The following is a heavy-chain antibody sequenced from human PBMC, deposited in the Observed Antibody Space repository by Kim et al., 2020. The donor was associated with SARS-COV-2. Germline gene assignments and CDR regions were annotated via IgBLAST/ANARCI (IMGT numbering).Heavy chain of an antibody. CDR2: IYHSGST. J-gene: IGHJ6*02. D-gene: IGHD3-10*01. V-gene: IGHV4-38-2*02. CDR3: AVLWFGEISGMDV. CDR1: GYSISSGYY. Sequence: SETLSLTCTVSGYSISSGYYWGWIRQPPGKGLEWIGSIYHSGSTYYNPSLKSRVTISVDTSKNQFSLKLSSVTAVDTAVSYCAVLWFGEISGMDVWGQGT.